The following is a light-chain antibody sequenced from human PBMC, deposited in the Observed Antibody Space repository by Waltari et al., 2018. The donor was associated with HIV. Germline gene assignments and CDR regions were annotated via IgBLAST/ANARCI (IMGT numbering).Light chain of an antibody. CDR3: VAWDDSLSGFA. Sequence: QSVLTQPPSASGTLRQRVTIACPGSYSNVGSKYVYWYHQVPGTAPKQLICRNEQRRSAVPDRVSASTSCAAASLSISGHRSEDEADYYCVAWDDSLSGFAFGTGTKVTVL. CDR2: RNE. V-gene: IGLV1-47*01. J-gene: IGLJ1*01. CDR1: YSNVGSKY.